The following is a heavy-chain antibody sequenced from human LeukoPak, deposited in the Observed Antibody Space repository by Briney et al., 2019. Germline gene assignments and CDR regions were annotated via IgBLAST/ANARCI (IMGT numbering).Heavy chain of an antibody. D-gene: IGHD3-10*01. Sequence: GASVKVSCKASGYIFTDYYIHWVRQAPGQGLEWMGWINPKSGGTNYVQKFQGRVTMTRDTSISTAYMDLSSLRSDDTAVYYCARGSLWFGSKFDYWGQGTLVTVS. CDR3: ARGSLWFGSKFDY. V-gene: IGHV1-2*02. J-gene: IGHJ4*02. CDR2: INPKSGGT. CDR1: GYIFTDYY.